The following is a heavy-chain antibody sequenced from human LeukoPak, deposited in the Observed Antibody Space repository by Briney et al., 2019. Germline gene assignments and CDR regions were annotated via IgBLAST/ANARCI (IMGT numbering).Heavy chain of an antibody. CDR1: GGSISSGDRY. V-gene: IGHV4-30-4*01. CDR2: IYSTGNT. Sequence: SETLSLTCTVSGGSISSGDRYWSWIRQSPGKGLEWIGYIYSTGNTYYNPSLRSRVIISVDTSKNQFSLELNSVTAADTAVYYCARDSYSYGYGGFDYWGQGILVTVSS. CDR3: ARDSYSYGYGGFDY. D-gene: IGHD5-18*01. J-gene: IGHJ4*02.